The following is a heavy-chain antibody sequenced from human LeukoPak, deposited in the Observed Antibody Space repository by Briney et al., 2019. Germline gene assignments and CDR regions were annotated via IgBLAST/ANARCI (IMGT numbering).Heavy chain of an antibody. V-gene: IGHV3-48*03. Sequence: GGSLRLSSAASGFTFSSYEMNWVRQAPGTGLEWVSYISSSGSTIYYADSVKGRFTISRDNAKNSLYLQMNSLRAEDTAVYYCAELGITMIGGVWGKGTTVTISS. CDR3: AELGITMIGGV. J-gene: IGHJ6*04. CDR1: GFTFSSYE. D-gene: IGHD3-10*02. CDR2: ISSSGSTI.